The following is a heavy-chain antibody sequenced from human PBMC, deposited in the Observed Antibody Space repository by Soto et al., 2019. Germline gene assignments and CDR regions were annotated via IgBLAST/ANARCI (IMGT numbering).Heavy chain of an antibody. V-gene: IGHV4-61*01. Sequence: SATLSRTSTISVGAVTGGSSIGNWFGQPPGKGLEWIGFIYFSGRTNYNPSLKSRVTISIDTSKNQFSLKLTSATAADTAVYYCSRDVDFGEEDVWGQGTTVS. CDR3: SRDVDFGEEDV. CDR1: VGAVTGGSSI. D-gene: IGHD4-17*01. CDR2: IYFSGRT. J-gene: IGHJ6*02.